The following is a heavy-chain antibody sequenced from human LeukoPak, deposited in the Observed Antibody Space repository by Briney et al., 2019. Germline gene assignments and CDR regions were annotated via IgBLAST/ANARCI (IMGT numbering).Heavy chain of an antibody. Sequence: ASVKVSCKASGGTFSSYAITWVRQAPGQRLEWMGWLNAGNGNTKYSQKFQGRVTITRDTSASTAYMELSSLRSEDTAVYYCARLTYYYDSSGQNWFDPWGQGTLVTVSS. CDR2: LNAGNGNT. J-gene: IGHJ5*02. CDR3: ARLTYYYDSSGQNWFDP. D-gene: IGHD3-22*01. V-gene: IGHV1-3*01. CDR1: GGTFSSYA.